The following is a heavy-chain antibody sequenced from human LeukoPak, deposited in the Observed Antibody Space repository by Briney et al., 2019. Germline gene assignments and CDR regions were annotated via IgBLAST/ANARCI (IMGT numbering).Heavy chain of an antibody. Sequence: PGGSLRLSCAASGFTFSNYWMHWVRQAPGKGLVWVSRINSDGINTSYADSVKGRFTISRDNAKNTLNLQMNSLRAEDTAVYYCARGTNTGRNYYYYYYMDVWGKGTTVTVSS. J-gene: IGHJ6*03. CDR1: GFTFSNYW. CDR3: ARGTNTGRNYYYYYYMDV. D-gene: IGHD1-14*01. CDR2: INSDGINT. V-gene: IGHV3-74*01.